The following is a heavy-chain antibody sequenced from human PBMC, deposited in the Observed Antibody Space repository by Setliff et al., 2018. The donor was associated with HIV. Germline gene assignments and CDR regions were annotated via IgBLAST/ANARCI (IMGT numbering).Heavy chain of an antibody. J-gene: IGHJ4*02. V-gene: IGHV5-51*01. CDR1: GYSFSRYW. D-gene: IGHD5-18*01. CDR3: ARHPIHTYGYGAFDF. Sequence: GESLKIPCEGSGYSFSRYWIGWVRQMPGKGLEWMGVIYPGDSSSKYSPSFQGQVTISVDTSISNAYLQWNSLKASDTAIYYCARHPIHTYGYGAFDFWRRGTLVTVS. CDR2: IYPGDSSS.